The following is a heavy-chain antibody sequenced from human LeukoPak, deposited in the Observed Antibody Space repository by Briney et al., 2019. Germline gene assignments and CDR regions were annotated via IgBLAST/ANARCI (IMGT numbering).Heavy chain of an antibody. CDR3: AERGVGPTTDAFDI. D-gene: IGHD1-26*01. CDR1: GGSVSSSNFY. Sequence: SETLSLTCSVSGGSVSSSNFYWGWVRQAPGKGLEWIGSFYFSGSSFHNPSLKSRVLMSGDKSKNHLSLKLRSVTAADTAVYYCAERGVGPTTDAFDIWGRGTMVTVSS. V-gene: IGHV4-39*07. CDR2: FYFSGSS. J-gene: IGHJ3*02.